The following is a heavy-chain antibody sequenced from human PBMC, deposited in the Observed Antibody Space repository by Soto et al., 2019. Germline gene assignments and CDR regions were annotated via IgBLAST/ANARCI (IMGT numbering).Heavy chain of an antibody. CDR3: XKDGSHLAVAGTSPTSYFYGLAV. CDR1: GFTFSVYG. CDR2: VSYDGSIK. J-gene: IGHJ6*02. V-gene: IGHV3-30*03. D-gene: IGHD6-19*01. Sequence: QVQLVEXGGGVVQXXXSLRLSCAASGFTFSVYGMHWVRQAPGKGLXWVAXVSYDGSIKYYADSVKGRFTISRDNXXNXXXXXXXXXXXXXXXXXXXXKDGSHLAVAGTSPTSYFYGLAVWGQGTTVTVXS.